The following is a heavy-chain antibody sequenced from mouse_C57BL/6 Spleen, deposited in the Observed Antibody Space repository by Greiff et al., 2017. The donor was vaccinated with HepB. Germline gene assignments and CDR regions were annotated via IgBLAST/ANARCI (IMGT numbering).Heavy chain of an antibody. CDR1: GYTFTSYG. D-gene: IGHD3-2*02. Sequence: QVQLKQSGAELARPGASVKLSCKASGYTFTSYGISWVKQSTGQGLEWIGEINPRSGNTYYNEKFKGKATLPADNSSSTAYMELRSLTSEDSAVYFCARFHLRLLVYFYSWGQGTTLTVSS. V-gene: IGHV1-81*01. CDR3: ARFHLRLLVYFYS. J-gene: IGHJ2*01. CDR2: INPRSGNT.